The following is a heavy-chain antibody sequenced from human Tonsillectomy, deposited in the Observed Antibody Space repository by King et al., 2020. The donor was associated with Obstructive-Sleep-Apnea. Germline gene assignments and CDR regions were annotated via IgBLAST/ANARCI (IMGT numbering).Heavy chain of an antibody. D-gene: IGHD3-9*01. CDR3: ASGVRYFDWLFYTKHDY. Sequence: VQLVESGGGLVQPGGSLRLSCAASGFIVSSNYMSWVRQAPGKGLEWDSVIYSGGSTYYADSVKDRFTISRDNSKNTVYLQMNSLRAEDTAVYYCASGVRYFDWLFYTKHDYWGQGTLVTVSS. CDR2: IYSGGST. V-gene: IGHV3-66*01. CDR1: GFIVSSNY. J-gene: IGHJ4*02.